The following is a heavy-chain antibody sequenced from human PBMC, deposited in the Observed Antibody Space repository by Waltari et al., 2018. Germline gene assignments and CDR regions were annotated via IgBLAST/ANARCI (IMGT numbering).Heavy chain of an antibody. CDR1: GGSMSGHSW. J-gene: IGHJ4*02. D-gene: IGHD2-15*01. V-gene: IGHV4-4*02. Sequence: QLQESGPGLVKPSGNLSLPCVVSGGSMSGHSWWSRVRQSPAKGLELVGQVHRSGRTNYNPSFARRAILSLDTSMKQFSLRILSATAADTAVYYCARDLGRGLFLDSWGQGTLVTVSP. CDR3: ARDLGRGLFLDS. CDR2: VHRSGRT.